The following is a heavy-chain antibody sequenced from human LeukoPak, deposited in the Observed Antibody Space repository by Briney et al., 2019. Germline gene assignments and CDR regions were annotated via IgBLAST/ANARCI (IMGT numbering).Heavy chain of an antibody. CDR1: GGSISSSNW. D-gene: IGHD1-26*01. Sequence: PSGTLSLTCAVSGGSISSSNWWRWVRQPPGKGLEWIGEIYHSGSTNYNPSLKSRVTISVDKSKNQFSLKLSSVTAADTAVYYCARAAPSSSGSYYYDAFDIWGQGTMVTVSS. V-gene: IGHV4-4*02. CDR2: IYHSGST. J-gene: IGHJ3*02. CDR3: ARAAPSSSGSYYYDAFDI.